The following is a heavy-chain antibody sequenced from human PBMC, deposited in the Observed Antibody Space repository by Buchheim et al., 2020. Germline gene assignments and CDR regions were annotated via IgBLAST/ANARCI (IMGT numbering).Heavy chain of an antibody. CDR1: GGTFSIYA. D-gene: IGHD3-22*01. V-gene: IGHV1-69*01. Sequence: QVQLVQSGAEVKKPGSSVKFSCKASGGTFSIYAISWVRQAPGQGLEWMGGIITIFGPANYAKKFQGRVTITAEESRSTAYMELSSLRSEDTAVYYCATRGSYDSSGPLDYWGQGTL. CDR2: IITIFGPA. CDR3: ATRGSYDSSGPLDY. J-gene: IGHJ4*02.